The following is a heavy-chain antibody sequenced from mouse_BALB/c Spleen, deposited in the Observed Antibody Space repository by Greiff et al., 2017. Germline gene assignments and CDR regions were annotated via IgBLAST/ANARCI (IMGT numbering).Heavy chain of an antibody. V-gene: IGHV5-17*02. Sequence: EVMLVESGGGLVQPGGSRKLSCAASGFTFSSFGMHWVRQAPEKGLEWVAYISSGSSTIYYADTVKGRFTISRDNPKNTLFLQMTSLRSEDTAMYYCARYYWDGDLYYYAMDYWGQGTSVTVSS. J-gene: IGHJ4*01. D-gene: IGHD4-1*01. CDR2: ISSGSSTI. CDR3: ARYYWDGDLYYYAMDY. CDR1: GFTFSSFG.